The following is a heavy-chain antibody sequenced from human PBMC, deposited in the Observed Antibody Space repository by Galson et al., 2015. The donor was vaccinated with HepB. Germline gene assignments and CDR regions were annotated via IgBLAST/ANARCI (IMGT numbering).Heavy chain of an antibody. J-gene: IGHJ4*02. CDR1: GDSVSSNSAA. D-gene: IGHD6-13*01. CDR3: ARTGAAADYFDY. Sequence: CAISGDSVSSNSAAWNRIRQSPSRGLEWLGRTYYRSKWYNDYAVSVKSRITINPDTSKNQFSLQLNSVTPEDTAVYYCARTGAAADYFDYWGQGTLVTVSS. CDR2: TYYRSKWYN. V-gene: IGHV6-1*01.